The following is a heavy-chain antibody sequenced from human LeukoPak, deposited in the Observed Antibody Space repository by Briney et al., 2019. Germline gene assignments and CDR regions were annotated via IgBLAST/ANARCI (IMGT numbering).Heavy chain of an antibody. CDR2: MNPNSGNT. CDR3: AAYCSGGSCRGP. V-gene: IGHV1-8*01. J-gene: IGHJ5*02. D-gene: IGHD2-15*01. Sequence: ASVKVSCKASGYTFTSYDINWVRHATGQGLEWMGWMNPNSGNTGYAQKFQGRVTMTRNTSISTAYMELGSLRSEDTAVYYCAAYCSGGSCRGPWGQGTLVTVSS. CDR1: GYTFTSYD.